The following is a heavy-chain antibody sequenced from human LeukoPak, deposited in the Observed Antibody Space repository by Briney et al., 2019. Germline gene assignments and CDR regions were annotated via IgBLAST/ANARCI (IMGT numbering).Heavy chain of an antibody. CDR1: GFTFSDYY. Sequence: GGSLRLSCAASGFTFSDYYMSWIRQAPGKGLEWVSAISGSGGSTYYADSVKGRFTISRDNSKNTLYLQMNSLRAEDTAVYYCAKEITMVQGVIRPKRKYWYFDLWGRGTLVTVSS. CDR3: AKEITMVQGVIRPKRKYWYFDL. V-gene: IGHV3-23*01. D-gene: IGHD3-10*01. CDR2: ISGSGGST. J-gene: IGHJ2*01.